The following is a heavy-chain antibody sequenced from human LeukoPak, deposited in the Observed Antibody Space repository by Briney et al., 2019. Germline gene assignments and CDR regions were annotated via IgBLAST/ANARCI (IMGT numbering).Heavy chain of an antibody. Sequence: TGGSLRLSCAASGFTFSSYSMNWVRQAPGKGLEWVSSISSSSSYIYYADSVKGRSTISRDNAKNSLYLQMNSLRAEDTAVYYCARVVGQLWPGDAFDIWGQGTMVTVSS. J-gene: IGHJ3*02. CDR2: ISSSSSYI. CDR1: GFTFSSYS. V-gene: IGHV3-21*01. D-gene: IGHD5-18*01. CDR3: ARVVGQLWPGDAFDI.